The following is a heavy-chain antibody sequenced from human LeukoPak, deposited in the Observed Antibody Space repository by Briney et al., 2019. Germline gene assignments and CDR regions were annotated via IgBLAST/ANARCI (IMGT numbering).Heavy chain of an antibody. D-gene: IGHD2-2*01. CDR3: ARHPSVKYCSSTSCFDYYYYYGMDV. V-gene: IGHV4-31*03. Sequence: SQTLSLTCTVSGGSISSGGYYWSWIRQHPGKGLEWIGYIYYSGSTYYNPSLKSRVTISVDTSKNQFSLKLSSVTAADTAVYYCARHPSVKYCSSTSCFDYYYYYGMDVWGQGTTVIVSS. CDR2: IYYSGST. CDR1: GGSISSGGYY. J-gene: IGHJ6*02.